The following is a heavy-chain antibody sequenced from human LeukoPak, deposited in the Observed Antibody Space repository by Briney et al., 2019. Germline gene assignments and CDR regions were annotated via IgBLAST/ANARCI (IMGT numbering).Heavy chain of an antibody. J-gene: IGHJ5*02. CDR1: GLTFSIYE. V-gene: IGHV3-48*03. D-gene: IGHD1-1*01. CDR2: ISSTSTTI. CDR3: AISAGTWFVP. Sequence: GWSLRLPCAASGLTFSIYEMYWVRQAPGKGLVLVSYISSTSTTIYYAGSLTRRSTISRDNAKNSLYLQMNSLRVEDTAVYYCAISAGTWFVPWGQGTLVTVPS.